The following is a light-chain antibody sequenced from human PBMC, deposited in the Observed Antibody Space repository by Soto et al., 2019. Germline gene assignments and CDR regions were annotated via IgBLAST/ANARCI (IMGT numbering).Light chain of an antibody. CDR3: QQYGSSPPYT. CDR2: VAS. J-gene: IGKJ2*01. CDR1: QSVSSSY. Sequence: EIVLTQSPGTLSLSPGERATLSCRASQSVSSSYLAWYQQKPGQAPRLLIYVASSRATGIPDRFSGSGSGTDFTLTISRLEPEDFAVYYCQQYGSSPPYTFVQGTKLEIK. V-gene: IGKV3-20*01.